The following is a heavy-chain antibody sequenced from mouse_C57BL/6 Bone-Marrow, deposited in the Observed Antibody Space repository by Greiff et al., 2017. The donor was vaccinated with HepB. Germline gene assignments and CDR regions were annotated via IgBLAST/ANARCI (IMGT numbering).Heavy chain of an antibody. CDR3: ARRGRFAY. V-gene: IGHV1-26*01. CDR1: GYTFTDFY. CDR2: INPNNGGT. Sequence: EVQLQQSGPELVKPGASVKISCKASGYTFTDFYMNWVKQSHGKSLEWIGDINPNNGGTSYNQKFKGKATLTVDKSSSTAYMELRSLTSEDSAVYYCARRGRFAYWGQGTLVTVSA. J-gene: IGHJ3*01.